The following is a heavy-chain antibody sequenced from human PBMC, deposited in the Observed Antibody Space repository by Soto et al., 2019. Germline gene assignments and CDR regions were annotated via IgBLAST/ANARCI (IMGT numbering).Heavy chain of an antibody. D-gene: IGHD6-19*01. CDR3: ARQLPSRRTTHIAWLVRGRSGSFDY. CDR2: IYYSGST. V-gene: IGHV4-39*01. CDR1: GGSISSSSYY. Sequence: PSETLSLTCTVSGGSISSSSYYWGWIRQPPGKGLEWIGSIYYSGSTYYNPPLKSRVTISVDTSKNQFSLKLSSVTAADTAVYYCARQLPSRRTTHIAWLVRGRSGSFDYWGQGTLVTVSS. J-gene: IGHJ4*02.